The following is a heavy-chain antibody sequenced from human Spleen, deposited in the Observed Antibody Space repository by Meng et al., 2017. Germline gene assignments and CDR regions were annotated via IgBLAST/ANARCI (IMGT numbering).Heavy chain of an antibody. J-gene: IGHJ2*01. CDR2: INHSGST. D-gene: IGHD5-12*01. CDR3: ARYAIVAGVFDL. Sequence: QLQLQESGPGLVKPSQTLSLTCTVSGGSISSGDYYWSWIRQPPGKGLEWIGEINHSGSTNYNPSLKSRVTISVDTSKNQFSLKLSSVTAADTAVYYCARYAIVAGVFDLWGRGTLVTVSS. CDR1: GGSISSGDYY. V-gene: IGHV4-30-4*08.